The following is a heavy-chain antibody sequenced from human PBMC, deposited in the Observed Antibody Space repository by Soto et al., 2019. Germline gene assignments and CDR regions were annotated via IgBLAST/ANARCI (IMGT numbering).Heavy chain of an antibody. CDR1: GRSISSGGYS. J-gene: IGHJ4*01. CDR3: ASVPAP. CDR2: IYHSGST. V-gene: IGHV4-30-2*01. Sequence: PSETLSLTCAVSGRSISSGGYSWSWIRQPPGKGLEWIGYIYHSGSTYYNPSLKSRVTISVDRSKNQFSLRLSSVTAADTAVYYCASVPAPWGHGTLVTVSS. D-gene: IGHD2-2*01.